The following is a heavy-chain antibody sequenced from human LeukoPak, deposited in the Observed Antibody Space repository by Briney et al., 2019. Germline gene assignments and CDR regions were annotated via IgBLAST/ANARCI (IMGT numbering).Heavy chain of an antibody. CDR2: IKQDGSEK. J-gene: IGHJ4*02. D-gene: IGHD3-22*01. V-gene: IGHV3-7*01. CDR1: GFTFSSYW. Sequence: PGGSLRLSCAASGFTFSSYWMSWVRQAPGKGLEWAANIKQDGSEKYYVDSVKGRFTISRDNAKNSLYLQMNSLRAEDTAVYYCARDLYRIVVVPHYFDYWGQGTLVTVSS. CDR3: ARDLYRIVVVPHYFDY.